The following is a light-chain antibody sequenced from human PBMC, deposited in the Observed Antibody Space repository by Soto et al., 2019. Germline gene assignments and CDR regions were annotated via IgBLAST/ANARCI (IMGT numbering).Light chain of an antibody. V-gene: IGLV1-40*01. Sequence: QSVLTQPPSVSGAPGQRVTISCTGSSSNIGAGYDVHWYQQLPGAAPKLLIYGNSNRPSGLPDRFSGSKSGTSASLAITGLQVDYEADYYCQSYDNSLSVLYVFGTGTKVTVL. CDR1: SSNIGAGYD. CDR2: GNS. J-gene: IGLJ1*01. CDR3: QSYDNSLSVLYV.